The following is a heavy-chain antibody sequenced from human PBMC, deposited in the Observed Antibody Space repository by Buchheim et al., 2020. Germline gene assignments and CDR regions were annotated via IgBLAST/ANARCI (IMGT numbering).Heavy chain of an antibody. CDR2: ISGSGGST. Sequence: EVQLLESGGGLVQPGGSLRLSCAASGFTFSSYAMSWVRQAPGKGLERVSAISGSGGSTYYADSVKGRFTISRDNSKNTLYLQMNSLRAEDTAVYYCAKEGTHYDFWSGYSGWFDPWGQGTL. CDR1: GFTFSSYA. V-gene: IGHV3-23*01. J-gene: IGHJ5*02. D-gene: IGHD3-3*01. CDR3: AKEGTHYDFWSGYSGWFDP.